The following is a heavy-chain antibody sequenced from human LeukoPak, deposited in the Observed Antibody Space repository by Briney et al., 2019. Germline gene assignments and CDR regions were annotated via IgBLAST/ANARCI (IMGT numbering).Heavy chain of an antibody. V-gene: IGHV3-21*01. J-gene: IGHJ4*02. D-gene: IGHD3-22*01. Sequence: GGSLRLSCAASGFTFSSYSMNRVRQAPGKGLEWVSSMSSSSNYIYYADSVKGRFTISRDNAKNSLYLQMNSLRAEDTAVYYCARDRNYYDSSGYSKTVDYWGQGTLVTVSS. CDR3: ARDRNYYDSSGYSKTVDY. CDR2: MSSSSNYI. CDR1: GFTFSSYS.